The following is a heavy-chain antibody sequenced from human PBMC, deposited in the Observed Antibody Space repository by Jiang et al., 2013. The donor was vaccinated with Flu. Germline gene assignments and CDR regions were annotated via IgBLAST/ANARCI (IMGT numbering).Heavy chain of an antibody. Sequence: SGSGLVKPSQTLSLTCTVSGGSISSGGYYWSWIRQHPGKGLEWIGYIYYSGSTYYNPSLKSRVTISVDTSKNQFSLKLSSVTAADTAVYYCARSTWNLYYFDYWGQGTLVTVSS. CDR3: ARSTWNLYYFDY. CDR1: GGSISSGGYY. CDR2: IYYSGST. D-gene: IGHD5/OR15-5a*01. V-gene: IGHV4-31*03. J-gene: IGHJ4*02.